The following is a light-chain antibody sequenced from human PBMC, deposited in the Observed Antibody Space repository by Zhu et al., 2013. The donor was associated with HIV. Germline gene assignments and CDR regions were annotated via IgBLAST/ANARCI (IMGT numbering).Light chain of an antibody. CDR3: QQRYDWPPWT. J-gene: IGKJ1*01. Sequence: EIVLTQSPATLSLSPGERVTLSCKASQDVSGYLAWYQQTVGQAPRLLIYDASMRAPGTPARFSGSGSGTDFTLTISSLEPEDFAVYYCQQRYDWPPWTFGQGTKVEI. CDR2: DAS. CDR1: QDVSGY. V-gene: IGKV3-11*01.